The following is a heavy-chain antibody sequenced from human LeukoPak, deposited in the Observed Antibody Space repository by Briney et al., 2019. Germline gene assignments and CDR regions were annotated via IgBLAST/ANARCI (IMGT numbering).Heavy chain of an antibody. D-gene: IGHD3-3*02. Sequence: SETLSLTCTVSGASVSDYYWSWVRQPAGKGLEWIGRIFTTGSTDYNPPLKSRVTMSRDRSKNQLFLTLTSVTAADTAVYYCERASDSIFSYYYHMDLWGKGITVTVSS. CDR2: IFTTGST. J-gene: IGHJ6*03. CDR1: GASVSDYY. V-gene: IGHV4-4*07. CDR3: ERASDSIFSYYYHMDL.